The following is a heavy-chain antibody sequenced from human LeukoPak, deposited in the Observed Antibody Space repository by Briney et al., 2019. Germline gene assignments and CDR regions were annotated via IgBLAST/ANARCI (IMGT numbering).Heavy chain of an antibody. CDR1: GFTFSSYA. V-gene: IGHV3-30-3*01. Sequence: PGGSLRLSCAASGFTFSSYAMHWVRQAPGKGLEWVAVISYDGSRKYYADSVKSRFTISRDNSKNTLYLQMNSLRAEDTAVYYCARAILVVITEIDYWGQGTLVTVSS. J-gene: IGHJ4*02. CDR3: ARAILVVITEIDY. CDR2: ISYDGSRK. D-gene: IGHD3-22*01.